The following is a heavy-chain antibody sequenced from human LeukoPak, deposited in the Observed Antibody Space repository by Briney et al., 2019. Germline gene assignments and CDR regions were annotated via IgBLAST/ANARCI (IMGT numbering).Heavy chain of an antibody. CDR1: GFTFSTYE. V-gene: IGHV3-48*03. CDR2: IDSNSRTI. J-gene: IGHJ3*02. D-gene: IGHD2-15*01. CDR3: VREYCSGGSCSDAFDI. Sequence: GGSLRLSCAASGFTFSTYEMDWVRQAPGKGLEWISYIDSNSRTIHYADSVRGRFTISRDNAKNSLFLQMNSLRAEDTAVYYCVREYCSGGSCSDAFDIWGQGTMVTVSS.